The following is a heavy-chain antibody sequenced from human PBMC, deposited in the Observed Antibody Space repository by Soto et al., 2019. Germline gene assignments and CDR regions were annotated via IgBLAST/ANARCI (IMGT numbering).Heavy chain of an antibody. CDR3: TRGTRSTQNGTGAF. D-gene: IGHD3-10*01. Sequence: TGGSLRLSCASSVFTFSMYWMHWVRQFPGKGPEWVSRINDDGISTNYADSVKGRFTISRDNAKNTLYLQMNDLRVEDTAVYYCTRGTRSTQNGTGAFWGQGTLVTVSS. CDR2: INDDGIST. J-gene: IGHJ4*02. CDR1: VFTFSMYW. V-gene: IGHV3-74*01.